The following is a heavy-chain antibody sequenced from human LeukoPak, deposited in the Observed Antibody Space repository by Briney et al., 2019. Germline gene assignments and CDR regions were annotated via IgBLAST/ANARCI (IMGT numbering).Heavy chain of an antibody. Sequence: GGSLRLSCAASGFTFRGYWMTWVRQAPGKGLEWVANIKPDGSEKYYVDSVKGRFTISRDNAKNSLYLQMNSLRAEDTALYYCAKDKSYGGNSNGMDVWGQGTTVTVSS. D-gene: IGHD4-23*01. CDR2: IKPDGSEK. J-gene: IGHJ6*02. V-gene: IGHV3-7*03. CDR3: AKDKSYGGNSNGMDV. CDR1: GFTFRGYW.